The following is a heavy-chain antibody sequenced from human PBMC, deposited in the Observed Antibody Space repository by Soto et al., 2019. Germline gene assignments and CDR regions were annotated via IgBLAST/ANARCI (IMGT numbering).Heavy chain of an antibody. CDR3: ARVPPVRYDFWSGLASGGMDV. CDR2: ISYDGSNK. Sequence: GGSLRLSCAASGFTFSSYAMHWVRQAPGKGLEWVAVISYDGSNKYYADSVKGRFTISRDNSKNTLYLQMNSLRAEDTAVYYCARVPPVRYDFWSGLASGGMDVCGQGTTGTVAS. D-gene: IGHD3-3*01. V-gene: IGHV3-30-3*01. CDR1: GFTFSSYA. J-gene: IGHJ6*02.